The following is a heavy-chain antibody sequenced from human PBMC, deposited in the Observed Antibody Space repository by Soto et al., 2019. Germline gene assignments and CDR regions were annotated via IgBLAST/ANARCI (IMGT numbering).Heavy chain of an antibody. Sequence: EVQLVESGGGLVQPGRSLRLSCAASGFVFDDYAMHWVRQTPGKGLEWVSSSSWNSGTIGYADSVKGRFTSSRDNAKNSLYLQMTSLRAEDTALYYCAKDWGSSGWFLDYWGQGTVVTVSS. J-gene: IGHJ4*02. V-gene: IGHV3-9*01. D-gene: IGHD6-19*01. CDR3: AKDWGSSGWFLDY. CDR2: SSWNSGTI. CDR1: GFVFDDYA.